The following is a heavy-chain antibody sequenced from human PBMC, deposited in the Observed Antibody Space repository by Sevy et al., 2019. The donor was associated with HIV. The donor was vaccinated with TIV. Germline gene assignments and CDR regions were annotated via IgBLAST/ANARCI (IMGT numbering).Heavy chain of an antibody. V-gene: IGHV4-34*01. Sequence: SETLSLTCAVYGGSFSNDDWSWIRQPPGKGLERIGEINHSGRTNYNPSLKSRVTISIDTSKNQFSLKLTSVTAADTAVYYCARWRGTRVTMMVVVTTGYFLNWGQGALVTVSS. CDR2: INHSGRT. J-gene: IGHJ4*02. CDR3: ARWRGTRVTMMVVVTTGYFLN. CDR1: GGSFSNDD. D-gene: IGHD3-22*01.